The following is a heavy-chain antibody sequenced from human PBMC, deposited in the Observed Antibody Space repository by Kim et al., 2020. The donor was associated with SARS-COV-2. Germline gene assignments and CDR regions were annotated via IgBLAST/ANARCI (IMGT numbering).Heavy chain of an antibody. Sequence: ADAVKGRFTNSKDNAKNSQYLQMNSLRAEGTALYYCAKDSSELVATIFDYWGQGTLVTVSS. J-gene: IGHJ4*02. CDR3: AKDSSELVATIFDY. D-gene: IGHD5-12*01. V-gene: IGHV3-9*01.